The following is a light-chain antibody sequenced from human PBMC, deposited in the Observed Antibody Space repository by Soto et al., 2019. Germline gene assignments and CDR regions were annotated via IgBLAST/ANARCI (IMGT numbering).Light chain of an antibody. CDR1: SGDVGSYNY. J-gene: IGLJ2*01. V-gene: IGLV2-8*01. CDR2: EVS. Sequence: QSVLTQPPSASGSPGQSVTISCTGTSGDVGSYNYVSWYQQHPGKAPKLMIYEVSKRPSGVPDRFSASKSGNTASLTASGLQAEDEADYYCSSYAGNNIVLFGGGTKLTVL. CDR3: SSYAGNNIVL.